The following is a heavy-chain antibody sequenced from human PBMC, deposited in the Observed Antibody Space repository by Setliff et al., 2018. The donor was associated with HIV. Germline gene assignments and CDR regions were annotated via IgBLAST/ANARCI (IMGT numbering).Heavy chain of an antibody. V-gene: IGHV1-2*02. J-gene: IGHJ6*02. D-gene: IGHD2-15*01. CDR2: INPNSGGT. Sequence: GASVKVSCKASGYTFTGYYMHWVRQVPGQGLEWMGWINPNSGGTNYAQKFQGRVTMTRDTSISTAYMELSRLRSDDTAVYYCARDLDIVVVVAATEYGMDVWGQGTTVTVSS. CDR3: ARDLDIVVVVAATEYGMDV. CDR1: GYTFTGYY.